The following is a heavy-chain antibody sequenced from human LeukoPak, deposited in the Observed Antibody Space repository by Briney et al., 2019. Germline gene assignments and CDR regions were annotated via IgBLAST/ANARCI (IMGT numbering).Heavy chain of an antibody. D-gene: IGHD1-1*01. CDR2: IHSGGST. CDR3: SREWPGFDY. CDR1: GFTVSSHY. J-gene: IGHJ4*02. V-gene: IGHV3-66*01. Sequence: GGSLRLSCAASGFTVSSHYMNWVRQAPVKGLEWVSVIHSGGSTYYADSVKARFIISRDNSKNTLYLQMNSLRAEDTAVYYCSREWPGFDYWGQGTLVTVSS.